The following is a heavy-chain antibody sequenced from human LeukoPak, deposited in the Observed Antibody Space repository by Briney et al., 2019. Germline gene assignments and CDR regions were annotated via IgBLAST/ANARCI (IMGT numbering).Heavy chain of an antibody. D-gene: IGHD1-26*01. J-gene: IGHJ4*02. CDR2: IGTAGDT. CDR1: GFTFSNYD. V-gene: IGHV3-13*04. CDR3: ARGANTHFDY. Sequence: GGSLRLSCAASGFTFSNYDMHWVRQATGKGLEWVSAIGTAGDTYYPGSVRGRFIMSRENAKNSLYLQMNSLTAGDTAVYYCARGANTHFDYWGQGILVTVSS.